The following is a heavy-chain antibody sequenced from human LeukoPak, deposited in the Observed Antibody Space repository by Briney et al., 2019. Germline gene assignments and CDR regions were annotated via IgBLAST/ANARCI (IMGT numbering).Heavy chain of an antibody. CDR3: AKDRTVGASYWYFDL. CDR1: GFTFSSYA. V-gene: IGHV3-23*01. CDR2: IGRYGGDI. Sequence: GGSLRLSRAASGFTFSSYAMTWVRQAPGKGLEWVSVIGRYGGDIQYADSVKGRFTISRDSSKNTLFLHMNTLRAEDTAIYYCAKDRTVGASYWYFDLWGRGTLVTVSS. D-gene: IGHD1-26*01. J-gene: IGHJ2*01.